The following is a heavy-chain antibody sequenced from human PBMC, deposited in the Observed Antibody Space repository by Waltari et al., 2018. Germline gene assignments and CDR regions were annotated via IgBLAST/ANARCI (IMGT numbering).Heavy chain of an antibody. Sequence: QVQLVQSGAEVKKPGSSVKVSCKASGGTFSSYAISWVRQAPGQGLEWMGSIIPIFGTANYAQKFQGRGTITADKSTSTAYMELSSLRSEDTAVYYCARENIVVVPAAINYYYYYGMDVWGQGTTVTVSS. V-gene: IGHV1-69*08. D-gene: IGHD2-2*01. J-gene: IGHJ6*02. CDR2: IIPIFGTA. CDR1: GGTFSSYA. CDR3: ARENIVVVPAAINYYYYYGMDV.